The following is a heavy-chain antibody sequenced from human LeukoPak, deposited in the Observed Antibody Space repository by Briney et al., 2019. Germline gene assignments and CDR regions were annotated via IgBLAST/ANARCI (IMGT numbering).Heavy chain of an antibody. CDR1: GFSISAFE. J-gene: IGHJ4*02. CDR2: TDGSGGSA. CDR3: AKDRPHPSAEPTNFDY. D-gene: IGHD1-14*01. V-gene: IGHV3-23*01. Sequence: GGSLRLSCTVSGFSISAFEMNWVRQAPGKGLEWVSATDGSGGSAYYADSVRGRFTISRDNSKNTLYLQMNSLRVEDTAVYYCAKDRPHPSAEPTNFDYWGQGTLVTVSS.